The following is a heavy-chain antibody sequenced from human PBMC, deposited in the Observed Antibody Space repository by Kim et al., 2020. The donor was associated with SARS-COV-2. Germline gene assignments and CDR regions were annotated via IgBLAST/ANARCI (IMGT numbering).Heavy chain of an antibody. CDR3: ARDYDILTGYHPFDP. Sequence: PSLKSRVTISVDTSKNQFSLKLSSVTAADTAVYYCARDYDILTGYHPFDPWGQGTLVTVSS. J-gene: IGHJ5*02. V-gene: IGHV4-39*07. D-gene: IGHD3-9*01.